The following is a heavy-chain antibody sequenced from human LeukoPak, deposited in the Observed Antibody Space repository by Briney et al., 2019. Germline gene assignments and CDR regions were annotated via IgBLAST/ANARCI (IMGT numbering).Heavy chain of an antibody. Sequence: PGGSLRLSCAASGFTFNSHVMSWVRQAPGKGLEWVAFIRYHGSNKYYADSVKGRFTISRDNSKNTLYLQMNSLRAEDTAVYYCAKGIVLMVYAPTDAFDIWGQGTMVTVSS. CDR1: GFTFNSHV. V-gene: IGHV3-30*02. CDR2: IRYHGSNK. D-gene: IGHD2-8*01. J-gene: IGHJ3*02. CDR3: AKGIVLMVYAPTDAFDI.